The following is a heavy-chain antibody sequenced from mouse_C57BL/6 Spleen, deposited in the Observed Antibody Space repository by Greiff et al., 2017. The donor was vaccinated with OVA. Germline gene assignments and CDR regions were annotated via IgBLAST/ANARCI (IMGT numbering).Heavy chain of an antibody. V-gene: IGHV1-50*01. CDR1: GYTFTSYW. CDR3: ARGYGRNYFDY. Sequence: QVQLQQPGAELVKPGASVKLSCKASGYTFTSYWMQWVKQRPGQGLEWIGEIDPSDSYTNYHQKFKGKATLTVDTSSSTAYMQLSSLTSEDSAVYYCARGYGRNYFDYWGQGTTLTVSS. J-gene: IGHJ2*01. CDR2: IDPSDSYT. D-gene: IGHD1-1*01.